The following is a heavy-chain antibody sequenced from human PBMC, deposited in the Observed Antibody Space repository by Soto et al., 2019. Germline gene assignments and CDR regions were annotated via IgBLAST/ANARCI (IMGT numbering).Heavy chain of an antibody. V-gene: IGHV1-69*13. CDR1: GGTFSSYA. D-gene: IGHD6-13*01. Sequence: ASVKVSCKASGGTFSSYAISWVRQAPGQGLEWMGGIIPIFGTANYAQKFQGRVTITADESTSTAYMELSSLRSEDTAVYYCARDLWSPGIAAAGTRDYWGQGTLVTVSS. CDR3: ARDLWSPGIAAAGTRDY. J-gene: IGHJ4*02. CDR2: IIPIFGTA.